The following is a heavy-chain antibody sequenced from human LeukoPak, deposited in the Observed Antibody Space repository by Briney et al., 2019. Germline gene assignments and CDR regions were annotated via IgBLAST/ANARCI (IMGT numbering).Heavy chain of an antibody. CDR1: GFTFSSYS. Sequence: GGSLRLSCAASGFTFSSYSMNWVRQAPGKGLEWVSVIDNGGNTYYADSVKGRFTISRDNSKNTLYLQMNSLRAEDTAVYYCARDGDWGFGEFVGAFDIWGQGTMVTVSS. CDR3: ARDGDWGFGEFVGAFDI. J-gene: IGHJ3*02. V-gene: IGHV3-53*01. D-gene: IGHD3-10*01. CDR2: IDNGGNT.